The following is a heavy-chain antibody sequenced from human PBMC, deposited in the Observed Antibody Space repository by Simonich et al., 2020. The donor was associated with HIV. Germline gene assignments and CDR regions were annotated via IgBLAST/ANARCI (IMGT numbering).Heavy chain of an antibody. V-gene: IGHV1-24*01. CDR3: ATETGNFDY. CDR2: FDLEEGET. D-gene: IGHD7-27*01. Sequence: QVQLVQSGAEVKKPGASVKVSCKVSGYTLTELSMHWVRQAPGKGLEWGGSFDLEEGETINLQKFQGRVSMTEDPSTDTAYMELSSLRFEDTAVYYCATETGNFDYWGQGTLVTVSS. J-gene: IGHJ4*02. CDR1: GYTLTELS.